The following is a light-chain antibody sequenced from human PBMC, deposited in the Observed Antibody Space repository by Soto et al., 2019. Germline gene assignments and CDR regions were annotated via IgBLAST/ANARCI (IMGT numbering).Light chain of an antibody. CDR3: SSYTSSSTLVV. V-gene: IGLV2-14*01. CDR2: EVS. Sequence: QSVLTQPASVSGSPGQSITISCTGTSSDVGGYNYVSWYQQHPGKAPKLMICEVSNRPSGVSNRFSGSKSGNTASLTISGLQAEDEAYYYCSSYTSSSTLVVFGGGTKLTVL. CDR1: SSDVGGYNY. J-gene: IGLJ2*01.